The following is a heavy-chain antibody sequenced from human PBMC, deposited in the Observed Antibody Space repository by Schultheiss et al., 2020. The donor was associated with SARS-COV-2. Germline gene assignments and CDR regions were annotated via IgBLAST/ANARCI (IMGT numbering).Heavy chain of an antibody. CDR2: ISTSSSYI. CDR3: ARAEVYGSGLSDY. D-gene: IGHD3-10*01. J-gene: IGHJ4*02. V-gene: IGHV3-21*01. CDR1: GFTFSSYS. Sequence: GGSLRLSCAASGFTFSSYSMNWVRQAPGKGLEWVSSISTSSSYIYYADSVKGRFTISRDNAKKSLYLQMNSLRAEDTAVYYCARAEVYGSGLSDYWGQGTLVTVSS.